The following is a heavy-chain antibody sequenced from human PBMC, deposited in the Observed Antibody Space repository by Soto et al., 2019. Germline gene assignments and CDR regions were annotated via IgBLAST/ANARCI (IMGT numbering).Heavy chain of an antibody. CDR3: ARKGGEGYYDFWSGFYYYYMDV. CDR2: IKQDGSEK. Sequence: GGSLRLSCAASGFTFSSYWMSWVRQAPGKGLEWVANIKQDGSEKYYVDSVKGRFTISRDNAKNSLYLQMNNLRAEDTAVYYCARKGGEGYYDFWSGFYYYYMDVWGKGTTVTVSS. D-gene: IGHD3-3*01. J-gene: IGHJ6*03. V-gene: IGHV3-7*01. CDR1: GFTFSSYW.